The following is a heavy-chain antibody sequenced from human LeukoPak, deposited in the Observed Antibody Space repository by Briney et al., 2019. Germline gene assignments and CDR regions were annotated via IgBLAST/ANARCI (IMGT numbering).Heavy chain of an antibody. J-gene: IGHJ4*02. D-gene: IGHD3-22*01. Sequence: SETLSLTCTVSGGSIRSGSHYWAWIREPPGKGLEWIGSIYYSGSTYYNPSLENRVTISIDTSKNHFSLKLSSLSAADTSVYYCAKRDDSGGNLVDLWGQGTLVTVS. CDR3: AKRDDSGGNLVDL. CDR1: GGSIRSGSHY. V-gene: IGHV4-39*02. CDR2: IYYSGST.